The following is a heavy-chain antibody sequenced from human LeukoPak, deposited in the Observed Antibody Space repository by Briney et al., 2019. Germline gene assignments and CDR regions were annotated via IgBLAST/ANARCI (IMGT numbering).Heavy chain of an antibody. Sequence: QPSETLSLTCTVSGGSISSSSYYWGWIRQPPGKGLEWISAISGSGGSTYYADSVKGRFTISRDNSKNTLYLQMNSLRAEDTAVYYCAKVGSSWYAAYFDYWGQGTLVTVSS. CDR3: AKVGSSWYAAYFDY. J-gene: IGHJ4*02. D-gene: IGHD6-13*01. CDR2: ISGSGGST. CDR1: GGSISSSSYY. V-gene: IGHV3-23*01.